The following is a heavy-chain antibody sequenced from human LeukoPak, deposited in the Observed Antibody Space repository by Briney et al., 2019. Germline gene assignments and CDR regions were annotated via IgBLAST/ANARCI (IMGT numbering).Heavy chain of an antibody. CDR2: ISWNSGSI. J-gene: IGHJ4*02. V-gene: IGHV3-9*01. CDR3: AKDMWEAGGYYSDY. CDR1: GFTFDDYA. D-gene: IGHD1-26*01. Sequence: GGSLRLSCAASGFTFDDYAMHWVRQAPGKGLEWVSGISWNSGSIGYADSVKGRFTISRDNAKNSLYLQMNSLRAEDTALYYCAKDMWEAGGYYSDYWGQGTLVTVSS.